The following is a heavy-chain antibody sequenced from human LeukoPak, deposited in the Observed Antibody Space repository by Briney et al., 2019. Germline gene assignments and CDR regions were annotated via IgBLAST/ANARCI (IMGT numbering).Heavy chain of an antibody. Sequence: ASVKVSSKASGYTFTGYYMHWVRQAPGQRLEWMGRINPNSGGTTYAQKFQGRVTMTTDTSISTTYRELSRLRSDQTSMHSFARGRRDSVYDSRGYYYMDVWGKGTTVTVSS. CDR2: INPNSGGT. CDR1: GYTFTGYY. J-gene: IGHJ6*03. D-gene: IGHD5/OR15-5a*01. V-gene: IGHV1-2*06. CDR3: ARGRRDSVYDSRGYYYMDV.